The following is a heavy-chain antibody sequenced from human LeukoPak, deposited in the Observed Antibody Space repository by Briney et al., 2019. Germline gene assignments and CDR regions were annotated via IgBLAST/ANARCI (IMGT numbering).Heavy chain of an antibody. CDR1: GFTFSSYG. J-gene: IGHJ4*02. D-gene: IGHD3-22*01. V-gene: IGHV3-23*01. Sequence: GGSLRLSCAASGFTFSSYGMSWVRQAPGKGVEWVSTISFSGSSTYYADSVKGRFTISRDNSKNTLYLQMNSLRAEDTAVYYCTKGTAWGYYDSSGYDYWGQGTLVTVSS. CDR3: TKGTAWGYYDSSGYDY. CDR2: ISFSGSST.